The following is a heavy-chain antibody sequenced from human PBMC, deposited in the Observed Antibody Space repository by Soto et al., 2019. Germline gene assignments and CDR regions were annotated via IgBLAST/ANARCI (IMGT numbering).Heavy chain of an antibody. D-gene: IGHD2-2*01. CDR3: ARALKRKGYCSSTSCHRNWFDP. CDR2: MNPNSGNT. Sequence: GASVKVSCKASGYTFTSYDINWVRQATGQGLEWMGWMNPNSGNTGYAQKFQGRVTMTRNTSISTAYMELSSLRSEDTAVYYCARALKRKGYCSSTSCHRNWFDPWGQGTLVTVSS. J-gene: IGHJ5*02. V-gene: IGHV1-8*01. CDR1: GYTFTSYD.